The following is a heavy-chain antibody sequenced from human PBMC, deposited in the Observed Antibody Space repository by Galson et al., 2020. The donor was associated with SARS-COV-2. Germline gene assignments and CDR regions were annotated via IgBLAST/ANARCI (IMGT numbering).Heavy chain of an antibody. Sequence: GESLKISCAASGFTFSDYSMNWVRQAPGKGLEWVSYITSISSTIYYADSVKGRFTISRDNAKNSLYLQMNSLRAEDTAVYYCARVVYGSGSYYRFFGYWGQGILVTVSS. CDR3: ARVVYGSGSYYRFFGY. CDR2: ITSISSTI. V-gene: IGHV3-48*04. CDR1: GFTFSDYS. J-gene: IGHJ4*02. D-gene: IGHD3-10*01.